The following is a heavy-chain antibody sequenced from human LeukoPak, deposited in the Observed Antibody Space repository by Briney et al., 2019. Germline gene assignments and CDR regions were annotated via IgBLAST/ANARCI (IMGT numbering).Heavy chain of an antibody. V-gene: IGHV1-46*01. J-gene: IGHJ6*03. CDR3: ARDHGTDFWSGYLSYYYYYMDV. Sequence: GASVKVSCKASGYTFTSYYMHWVRQAPGQGLEWMGIINPSGGSTSYAQKFQGRVTMTRDTSTSTVYMELSSLRSEDTAVYYCARDHGTDFWSGYLSYYYYYMDVWGKGTTVTVSS. CDR1: GYTFTSYY. D-gene: IGHD3-3*01. CDR2: INPSGGST.